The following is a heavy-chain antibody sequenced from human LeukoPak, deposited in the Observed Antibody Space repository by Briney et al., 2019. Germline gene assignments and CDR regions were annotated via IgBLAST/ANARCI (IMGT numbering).Heavy chain of an antibody. CDR2: INQGGSVQ. D-gene: IGHD5-12*01. CDR1: GFTFRSYW. Sequence: GGSLRLSCAASGFTFRSYWMSWVRQAPGKGLEWVANINQGGSVQYYMDIVKGRFTISRDDSKNSLYVQMNSLRDEDTAVYYCARVEYSGWNLEYWGQGTLVTVSS. J-gene: IGHJ4*02. V-gene: IGHV3-7*01. CDR3: ARVEYSGWNLEY.